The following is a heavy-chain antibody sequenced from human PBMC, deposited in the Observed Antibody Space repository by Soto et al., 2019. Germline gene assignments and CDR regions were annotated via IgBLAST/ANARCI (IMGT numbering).Heavy chain of an antibody. Sequence: QLQLQESGSGLVKPSQTLSLTCAVSGCSISSGGYSCNWIRQPPGKGLQWIGYIYHSGRTYYNPLLKSRVTLSVDRSKNPFSLKLSSVTASDTAVYYCARGMTTVTTFYYWGQGTLVTGSS. V-gene: IGHV4-30-2*01. J-gene: IGHJ4*02. CDR3: ARGMTTVTTFYY. CDR2: IYHSGRT. D-gene: IGHD4-17*01. CDR1: GCSISSGGYS.